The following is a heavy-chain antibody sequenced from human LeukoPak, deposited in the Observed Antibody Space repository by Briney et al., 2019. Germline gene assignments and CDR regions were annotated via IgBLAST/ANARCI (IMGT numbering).Heavy chain of an antibody. V-gene: IGHV3-23*01. D-gene: IGHD6-13*01. CDR2: IVGSGGST. J-gene: IGHJ4*02. CDR3: AEHERHYSSSWYLFDY. Sequence: GVLRLSCAASGFTFSSYAMSWVRRAPGKGLEWVSAIVGSGGSTYYADSVKGRFTISRDNSKNTLYLQMNSLRAEDTAVYYCAEHERHYSSSWYLFDYWGQGTLVTVSS. CDR1: GFTFSSYA.